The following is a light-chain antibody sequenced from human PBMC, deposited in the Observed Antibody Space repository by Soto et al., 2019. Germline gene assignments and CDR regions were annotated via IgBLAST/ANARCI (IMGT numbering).Light chain of an antibody. Sequence: EIVMTQSAAALSVSPVERATLSCSAGPSLSINLAWYQQKPGQAPRLLIYGASTRATGIPARFSGSGSGTEFTLTISSLQSEDFAVYYCQQYNNRPWTFGQGT. J-gene: IGKJ1*01. V-gene: IGKV3-15*01. CDR2: GAS. CDR3: QQYNNRPWT. CDR1: PSLSIN.